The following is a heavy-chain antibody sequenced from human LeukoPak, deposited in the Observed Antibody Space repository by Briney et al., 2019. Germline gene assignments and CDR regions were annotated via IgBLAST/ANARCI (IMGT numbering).Heavy chain of an antibody. CDR3: ARVSIAVAGPPELLYGMDV. CDR2: INTNTGNP. V-gene: IGHV7-4-1*02. D-gene: IGHD6-19*01. J-gene: IGHJ6*02. Sequence: ASVKVSCKASGYTFTSYAMNWVRQAPGQGLEWMGWINTNTGNPTYAKGFTGRFAFSLDTSVSTAYLQISSLKAEDTAVYYCARVSIAVAGPPELLYGMDVWGQGTTVTVSS. CDR1: GYTFTSYA.